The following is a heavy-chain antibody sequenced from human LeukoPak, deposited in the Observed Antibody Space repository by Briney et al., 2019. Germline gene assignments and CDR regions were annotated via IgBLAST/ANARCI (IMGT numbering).Heavy chain of an antibody. CDR1: GFTFDDYA. Sequence: GRSLRLSCAASGFTFDDYAMHWVRQAPGKGLEWVSCISWNSGSIGYADSVKGRFTISRDNAKNSLYLQMNSLRAEDTALYYCAKATNGLDYYYYYGMDVWGQGTTVTVSS. J-gene: IGHJ6*02. CDR3: AKATNGLDYYYYYGMDV. CDR2: ISWNSGSI. V-gene: IGHV3-9*01. D-gene: IGHD3/OR15-3a*01.